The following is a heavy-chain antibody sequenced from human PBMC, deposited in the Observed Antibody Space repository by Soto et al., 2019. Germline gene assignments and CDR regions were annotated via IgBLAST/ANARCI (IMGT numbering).Heavy chain of an antibody. J-gene: IGHJ4*02. D-gene: IGHD3-22*01. CDR1: RFSFTNSA. CDR3: AAAFDGSSGYYPDY. CDR2: IVVGSGNT. V-gene: IGHV1-58*01. Sequence: GASVKVSCKASRFSFTNSAVQWVRQARRQRLEWIGWIVVGSGNTNYAQKFQERVTITRDMSTSTAYLELSSLRSEDTAVYYCAAAFDGSSGYYPDYWGQGTVVTVSS.